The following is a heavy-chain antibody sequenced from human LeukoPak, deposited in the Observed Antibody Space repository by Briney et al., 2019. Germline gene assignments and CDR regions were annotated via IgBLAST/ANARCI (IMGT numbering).Heavy chain of an antibody. Sequence: GGSLRLSCAASGFTFSNFAMSWVRQAPGKGLEWVSTISGGGAYTYYTDSVKGRFTISRDNSMSTVSLQMNNLRAEDTALYYCAKDRDWGAFDAWGQGTLVTVSP. CDR3: AKDRDWGAFDA. V-gene: IGHV3-23*01. CDR1: GFTFSNFA. CDR2: ISGGGAYT. D-gene: IGHD3/OR15-3a*01. J-gene: IGHJ5*02.